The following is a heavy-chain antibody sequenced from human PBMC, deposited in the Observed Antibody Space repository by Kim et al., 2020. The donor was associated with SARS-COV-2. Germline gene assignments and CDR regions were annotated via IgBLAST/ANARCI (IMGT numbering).Heavy chain of an antibody. CDR2: FDPEDGET. V-gene: IGHV1-24*01. CDR1: GYTLTELS. D-gene: IGHD6-13*01. CDR3: ATATIAAAGTLDYYGMDV. Sequence: ASVKVSCKVSGYTLTELSMHWVRQAPGKGLEWMGGFDPEDGETIYAQKFQGRVTMTEDTSTDTAYMELSSLRSEDTAVYYCATATIAAAGTLDYYGMDVWGQGTTVTVSS. J-gene: IGHJ6*02.